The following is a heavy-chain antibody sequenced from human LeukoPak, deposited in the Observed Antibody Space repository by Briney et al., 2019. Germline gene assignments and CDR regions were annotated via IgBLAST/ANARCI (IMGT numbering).Heavy chain of an antibody. Sequence: PSETLSLTCTASGGSISSSSYYWGWIRQPPGKGLEWIGSIYYSGSTYYNPSLKSRVTISVDTSKNQFSLKLSSVTAADTAVYYCARLTTYYDIYDAFDIWGQGTMVTVSS. J-gene: IGHJ3*02. CDR1: GGSISSSSYY. CDR3: ARLTTYYDIYDAFDI. CDR2: IYYSGST. V-gene: IGHV4-39*01. D-gene: IGHD3-9*01.